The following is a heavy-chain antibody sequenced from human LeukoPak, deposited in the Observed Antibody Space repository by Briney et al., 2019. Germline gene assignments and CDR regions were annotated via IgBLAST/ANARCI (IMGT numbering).Heavy chain of an antibody. J-gene: IGHJ4*02. D-gene: IGHD3-22*01. CDR3: ARASYSYDINGWVPFDY. V-gene: IGHV4-39*01. CDR2: IDSRGNT. CDR1: GGSITSISYY. Sequence: SETLSLTCTVSGGSITSISYYWAWIRQPPGKGLEWIGSIDSRGNTYYNPSLKSRVTMSVDTSKNQFSLRLSSVTAADTAVYYCARASYSYDINGWVPFDYWGQGTLVTVSS.